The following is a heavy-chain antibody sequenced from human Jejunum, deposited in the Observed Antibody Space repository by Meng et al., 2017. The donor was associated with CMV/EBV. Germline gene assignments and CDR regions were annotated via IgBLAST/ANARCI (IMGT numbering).Heavy chain of an antibody. V-gene: IGHV4-39*07. CDR2: IYYRGDT. CDR1: GGSISSSDYY. D-gene: IGHD4-11*01. J-gene: IGHJ4*02. Sequence: SGGSISSSDYYWGWVLQPPGKGLEWIGTIYYRGDTYYSPSLESRLTISVDTSKNQFSLRLRSVTAADTAIYYCARVTVVSQRFDYWGQGTLVTVSS. CDR3: ARVTVVSQRFDY.